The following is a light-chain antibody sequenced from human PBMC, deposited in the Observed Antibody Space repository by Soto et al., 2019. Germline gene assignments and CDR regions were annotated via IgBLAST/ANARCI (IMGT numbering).Light chain of an antibody. CDR1: QSVSSY. V-gene: IGKV3-11*01. CDR2: DAS. Sequence: EIVLTQSPATLSLSPGERATLSCRASQSVSSYLAWYQQKPGQPPRLLIYDASNRATGIPARFSGSGSGTDFSLTISSLQPDDFATYYCQQYNSYPWTFGQGTKVEIK. J-gene: IGKJ1*01. CDR3: QQYNSYPWT.